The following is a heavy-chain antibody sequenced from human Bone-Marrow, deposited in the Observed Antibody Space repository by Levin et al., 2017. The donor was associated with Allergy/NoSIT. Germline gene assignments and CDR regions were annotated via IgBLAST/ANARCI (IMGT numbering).Heavy chain of an antibody. CDR1: GASITNYY. CDR2: IYNSGNT. V-gene: IGHV4-59*01. CDR3: ARMKGGPSWYNWFDP. Sequence: SETLSLTCSVSGASITNYYYSWIRQPPGKGLEWVAYIYNSGNTNYNPSLKSRLTISMDTSNNQISLKLSSVTPADTAVYYCARMKGGPSWYNWFDPWGQGTLVIVSS. D-gene: IGHD6-13*01. J-gene: IGHJ5*02.